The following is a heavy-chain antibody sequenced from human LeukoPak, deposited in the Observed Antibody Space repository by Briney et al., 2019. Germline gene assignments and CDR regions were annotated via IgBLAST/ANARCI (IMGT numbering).Heavy chain of an antibody. D-gene: IGHD2-2*01. V-gene: IGHV3-30-3*01. J-gene: IGHJ4*02. CDR2: ISYDGSNK. CDR3: ARVVVPAAIVY. Sequence: GGSLRLSCAASGFTFSSYAMSWVRQAPGKGLEWVAVISYDGSNKYYADSVKGRFTISRDNSKNTLYLQMNSLRAEDTAVYYCARVVVPAAIVYWGQGTLVTVSS. CDR1: GFTFSSYA.